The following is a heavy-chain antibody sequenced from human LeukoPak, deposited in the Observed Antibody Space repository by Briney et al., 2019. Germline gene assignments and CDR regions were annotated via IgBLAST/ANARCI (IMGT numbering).Heavy chain of an antibody. CDR2: ISSSSSYI. D-gene: IGHD3-9*01. CDR1: GFTFSSYS. CDR3: ARDGDIVTGYYSDY. Sequence: GGSLRLSCAASGFTFSSYSMNWVRQAPGKGLEWVSSISSSSSYIYYADSVKGRFTISRDNAKNSLYLQMNSLRAEDTAVYYCARDGDIVTGYYSDYWGQGTLVTVSS. V-gene: IGHV3-21*01. J-gene: IGHJ4*02.